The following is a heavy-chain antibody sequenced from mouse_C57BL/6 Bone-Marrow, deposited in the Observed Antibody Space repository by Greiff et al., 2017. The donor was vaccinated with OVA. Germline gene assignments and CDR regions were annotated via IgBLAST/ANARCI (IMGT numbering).Heavy chain of an antibody. CDR2: IDPSDSYT. V-gene: IGHV1-69*01. D-gene: IGHD1-1*01. CDR1: GYTFTSYW. CDR3: ARERSYYYGSSPYYAMDY. Sequence: QVQLQQPGAELVMPGASVKLSCKASGYTFTSYWMHWVKQRPGQGLEWIGEIDPSDSYTNYNQKFKGKSTLTVDKSSSTAYMQFSSLTSEDSAVYYCARERSYYYGSSPYYAMDYWGQGTSVTVSS. J-gene: IGHJ4*01.